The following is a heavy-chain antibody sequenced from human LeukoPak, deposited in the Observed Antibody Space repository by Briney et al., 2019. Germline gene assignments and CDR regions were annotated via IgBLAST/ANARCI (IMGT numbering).Heavy chain of an antibody. V-gene: IGHV3-74*01. D-gene: IGHD6-19*01. CDR1: GFTFSTYW. J-gene: IGHJ3*02. CDR2: INSDGTTT. Sequence: GGSLRLSCAASGFTFSTYWMYWVHQTPGQGLVWVSRINSDGTTTNYADSVRGRFTIPRDNAKTTLFLQMNSLRAEDTAVYFCARAYQQWLPRSALDKWGQGTVVTVSS. CDR3: ARAYQQWLPRSALDK.